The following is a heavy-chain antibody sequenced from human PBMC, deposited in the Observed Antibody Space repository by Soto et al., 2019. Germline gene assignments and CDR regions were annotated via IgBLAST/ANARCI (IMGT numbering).Heavy chain of an antibody. V-gene: IGHV4-39*01. CDR1: GGSISSGDYY. CDR2: IYYSGST. D-gene: IGHD1-26*01. J-gene: IGHJ5*02. Sequence: SETLSLTCTVSGGSISSGDYYWGWIRQPPGKGLEWIGSIYYSGSTYYNPSLKSRVTISVDTSKNQFSLKLSSVTAADTAVYYCATQEVGGTYVYTFDPWGQGTLVTVSS. CDR3: ATQEVGGTYVYTFDP.